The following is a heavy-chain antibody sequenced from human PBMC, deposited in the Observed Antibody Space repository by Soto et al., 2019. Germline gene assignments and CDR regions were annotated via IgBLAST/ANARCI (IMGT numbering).Heavy chain of an antibody. V-gene: IGHV3-23*01. Sequence: EVQLLESGGGLVQPGGSLRLSCAASGITFSSYAMGWVRQAPGKGLEWVSVIGGNSFATYYGAPVKGRFTISRDNSKDTLYLQMNSLRVEDTAVYYCAKGRGYSYGVFDFWGQGPLVTVSS. CDR3: AKGRGYSYGVFDF. D-gene: IGHD5-18*01. CDR2: IGGNSFAT. J-gene: IGHJ4*02. CDR1: GITFSSYA.